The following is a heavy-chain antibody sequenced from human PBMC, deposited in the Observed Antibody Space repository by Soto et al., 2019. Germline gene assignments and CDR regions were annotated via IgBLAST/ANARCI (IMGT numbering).Heavy chain of an antibody. V-gene: IGHV3-23*01. D-gene: IGHD3-3*01. CDR3: AKVYNDEWSHFDF. CDR1: GFSFRIHS. J-gene: IGHJ4*02. CDR2: ISGSGGST. Sequence: EVQLLESGGGLVRPGGSLRLSCAASGFSFRIHSMTWVRQAPGRGLEWVSGISGSGGSTHYAASVRGRFIIARENSVHSLYLQMNNMRAEDTAVYYCAKVYNDEWSHFDFWGQGNLVTVPS.